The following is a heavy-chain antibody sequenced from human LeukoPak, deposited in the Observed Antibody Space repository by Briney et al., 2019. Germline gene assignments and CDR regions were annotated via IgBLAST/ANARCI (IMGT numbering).Heavy chain of an antibody. CDR3: ARGPKRIVVVVAAPYNWFDP. D-gene: IGHD2-15*01. J-gene: IGHJ5*02. CDR1: GYTFTGYY. CDR2: INPNSGGT. V-gene: IGHV1-2*06. Sequence: GASVKVSCKASGYTFTGYYMHWVRQAPGQGLEWMGRINPNSGGTNYAQKFQGRVTMTRDTSISTAYMELSRLRSDDTAVYYCARGPKRIVVVVAAPYNWFDPWGQGTLVTVSS.